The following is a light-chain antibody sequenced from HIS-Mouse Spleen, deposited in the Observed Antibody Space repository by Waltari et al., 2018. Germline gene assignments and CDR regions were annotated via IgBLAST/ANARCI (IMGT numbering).Light chain of an antibody. V-gene: IGLV2-14*01. CDR3: SSYTSSSTWV. Sequence: SALPPPSSVSASPGQSLTISSPATSSDVGGYNYVYWYQQHPGKAPKLMIYEVSNRPSGVSKRFSGSKSGNTASLTISGLQAEDEADYYCSSYTSSSTWVFGGGTKLTVL. CDR1: SSDVGGYNY. CDR2: EVS. J-gene: IGLJ3*02.